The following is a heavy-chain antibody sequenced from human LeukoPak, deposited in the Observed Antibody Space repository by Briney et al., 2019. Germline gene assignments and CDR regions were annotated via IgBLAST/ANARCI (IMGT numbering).Heavy chain of an antibody. V-gene: IGHV1-18*01. J-gene: IGHJ4*02. CDR2: ISAYNSNT. Sequence: ASVKVSCKASGYTFTSYGISWVRQAPGQGLEWMGWISAYNSNTNYAQKLQGRVTMTTDTSTSTAYMELRSLRSDDTAVYYCARTQLGYCSSTSCPTYFDYWGQGTLVTVSS. D-gene: IGHD2-2*01. CDR3: ARTQLGYCSSTSCPTYFDY. CDR1: GYTFTSYG.